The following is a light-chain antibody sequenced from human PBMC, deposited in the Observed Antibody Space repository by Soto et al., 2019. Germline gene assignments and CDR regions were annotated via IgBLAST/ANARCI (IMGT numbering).Light chain of an antibody. V-gene: IGKV3D-20*01. CDR3: QQYGSSTWS. CDR2: DAS. Sequence: EIVLTQSPATLSWSPGERATLSCRASQSVSSSYLAWYHQKPGLAPSLLIYDASSRVTGIPDRFSGSGSGTEFTLTVSGLEPDDFAVYSCQQYGSSTWSCGEGPMVEFK. J-gene: IGKJ1*01. CDR1: QSVSSSY.